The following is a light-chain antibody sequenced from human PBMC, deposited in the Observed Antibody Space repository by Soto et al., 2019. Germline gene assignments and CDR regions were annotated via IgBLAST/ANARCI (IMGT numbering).Light chain of an antibody. CDR2: RDI. CDR3: QVWDSSSDHYV. Sequence: QSVLTQPPSASGTPGQTVTITCSGSSSNIGSDYVFWYQQLPGTAPRLLIYRDIQRPSGVPDRFSGSKSGSSGSLAVSALRSEDEAVYYCQVWDSSSDHYVFGTGTKLTVL. J-gene: IGLJ1*01. CDR1: SSNIGSDY. V-gene: IGLV1-47*01.